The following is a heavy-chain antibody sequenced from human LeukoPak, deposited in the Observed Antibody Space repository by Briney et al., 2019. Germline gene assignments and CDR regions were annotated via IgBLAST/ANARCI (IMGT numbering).Heavy chain of an antibody. D-gene: IGHD4-17*01. CDR1: GFTFSSYS. CDR2: ISSSSSTI. V-gene: IGHV3-48*04. CDR3: ARGVTTGVDFFDV. J-gene: IGHJ3*01. Sequence: GGSLRLSRAASGFTFSSYSMNWVRQAPGKGLEWVSYISSSSSTIYYADSVKGRFTISRDNAKNSLYLQMNSLRADDTAVYYCARGVTTGVDFFDVWGQGTMVTVSS.